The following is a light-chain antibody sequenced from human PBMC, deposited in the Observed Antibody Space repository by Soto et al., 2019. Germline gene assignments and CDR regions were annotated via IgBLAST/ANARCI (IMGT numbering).Light chain of an antibody. V-gene: IGLV1-40*01. CDR3: QSYDSSLTPFV. CDR2: GNS. J-gene: IGLJ1*01. CDR1: SSNIGAGYD. Sequence: QSALTQPPSVSGAPGQRVTISCTGSSSNIGAGYDVHWYQHLPGTAPKLLIYGNSNRPSGVPDRFSGSKSGTSASLAITGLQAEDEAEYYCQSYDSSLTPFVFGTGTKVTVL.